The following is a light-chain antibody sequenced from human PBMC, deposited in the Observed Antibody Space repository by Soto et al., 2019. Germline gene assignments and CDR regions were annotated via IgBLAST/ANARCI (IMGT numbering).Light chain of an antibody. V-gene: IGKV1-39*01. CDR1: QSVSNY. CDR3: QQSYTSPYT. J-gene: IGKJ2*01. Sequence: DIQMTQSPSSLSASVGARVTITCRASQSVSNYLNWYHQKPVKAPNLLIYAASSLQSGAPSSFSGRGSGTDFTLSISSLQPEEFATYSCQQSYTSPYTFGQGTKLEIK. CDR2: AAS.